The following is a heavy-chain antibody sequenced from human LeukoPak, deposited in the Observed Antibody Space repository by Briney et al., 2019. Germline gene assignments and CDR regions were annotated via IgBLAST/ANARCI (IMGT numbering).Heavy chain of an antibody. D-gene: IGHD5-12*01. V-gene: IGHV5-51*01. Sequence: GESLKISCKGSGYSFTSYWIGWVRQMPGKGLEWMGIIYPGDSDTRYSPSFQGQVTISADKSISTAYLQWSSLKASDTAMYYCARQVNPGYSGNDEWGPFDYWGQGTLVTVSS. CDR1: GYSFTSYW. J-gene: IGHJ4*02. CDR3: ARQVNPGYSGNDEWGPFDY. CDR2: IYPGDSDT.